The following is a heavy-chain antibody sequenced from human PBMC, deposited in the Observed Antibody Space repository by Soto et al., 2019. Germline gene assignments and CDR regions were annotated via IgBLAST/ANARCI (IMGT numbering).Heavy chain of an antibody. D-gene: IGHD6-13*01. J-gene: IGHJ5*02. CDR3: ARMESAGTLNWFDP. V-gene: IGHV1-8*02. Sequence: ASVNVSCKASGYTFINFDISWVRQAAGQGLEWLGWMNPGSGKTGYASRFQGRVAMTRDASTGTSHLELSSLTSDDTAVYYCARMESAGTLNWFDPWGQGTLVTVSS. CDR2: MNPGSGKT. CDR1: GYTFINFD.